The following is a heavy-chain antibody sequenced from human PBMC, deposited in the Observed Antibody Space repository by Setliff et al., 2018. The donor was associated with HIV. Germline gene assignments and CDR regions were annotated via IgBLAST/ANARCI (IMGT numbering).Heavy chain of an antibody. CDR3: ARDQAYYYDDSGFNKGPFDAFDF. D-gene: IGHD3-22*01. CDR2: INPKDGST. V-gene: IGHV1-46*01. CDR1: GYTFTSYY. J-gene: IGHJ3*01. Sequence: ASVKVSCKASGYTFTSYYIYWVRQAPGQGLEWMGIINPKDGSTNYAQNFQGRVTVTRDTSTTTVYMELISLRSEDTAVYYCARDQAYYYDDSGFNKGPFDAFDFWGLGTMVTVSS.